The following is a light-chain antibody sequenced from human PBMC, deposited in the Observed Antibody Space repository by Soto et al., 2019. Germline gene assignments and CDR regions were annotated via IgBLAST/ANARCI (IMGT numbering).Light chain of an antibody. CDR3: SSYTSSSTLVV. J-gene: IGLJ2*01. CDR2: GVS. V-gene: IGLV2-14*03. Sequence: QSALTQPASVSGSPGQSITISCIGTSSDVGGFDYVSWYQQHPGIAPKLMIYGVSSRPSGVSNRFSGSKSGNTASLTISGLQAEDEADYYCSSYTSSSTLVVFGGGTKLTVL. CDR1: SSDVGGFDY.